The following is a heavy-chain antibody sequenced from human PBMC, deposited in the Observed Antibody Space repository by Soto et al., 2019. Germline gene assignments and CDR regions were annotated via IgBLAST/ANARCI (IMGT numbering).Heavy chain of an antibody. CDR3: ARDGGSIVGATGIDY. Sequence: QVQLQESGPGLVKPSQTLSLTCTVSGGSISSGGYYWSWIRQHPGKGLEWIGYIYYSGSTYYNPSPKSRVTIXXDXSXXPFSLKLSSGTAADTAVYYCARDGGSIVGATGIDYWGQGTLVTVSS. D-gene: IGHD1-26*01. J-gene: IGHJ4*02. V-gene: IGHV4-31*03. CDR2: IYYSGST. CDR1: GGSISSGGYY.